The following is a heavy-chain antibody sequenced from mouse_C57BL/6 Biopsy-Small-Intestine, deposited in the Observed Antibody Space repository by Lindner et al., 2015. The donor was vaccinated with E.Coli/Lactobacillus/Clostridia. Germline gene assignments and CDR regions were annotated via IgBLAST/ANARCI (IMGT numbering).Heavy chain of an antibody. CDR2: IRSKSNNYAT. J-gene: IGHJ2*01. CDR1: GFSFNTYA. V-gene: IGHV10-1*01. Sequence: EVQLQESGGGLVQPKGSLKFSCAASGFSFNTYAMNWVRQAPGKGLEWVARIRSKSNNYATYYADSVKDRFTISRDDSESMLYLQMNNLKTEDTAMYYCVRHYYGSSYFDYWGQGTTLTVSS. CDR3: VRHYYGSSYFDY. D-gene: IGHD1-1*01.